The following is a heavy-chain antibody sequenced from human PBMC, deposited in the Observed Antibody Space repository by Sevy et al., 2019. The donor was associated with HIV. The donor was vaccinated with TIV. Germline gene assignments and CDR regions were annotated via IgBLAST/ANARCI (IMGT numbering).Heavy chain of an antibody. D-gene: IGHD1-7*01. CDR2: LSSSTSTI. CDR1: GFSFSGYN. V-gene: IGHV3-48*02. J-gene: IGHJ6*02. CDR3: ARDSSWNYDSYFYGMDV. Sequence: GGSLRLSCAASGFSFSGYNMNWVRQAPGKGLEWVSYLSSSTSTIHYADSVKGRFTISRDNAKNSLFLQMKSLRDEDTAVYYCARDSSWNYDSYFYGMDVWGQGTTVTVSS.